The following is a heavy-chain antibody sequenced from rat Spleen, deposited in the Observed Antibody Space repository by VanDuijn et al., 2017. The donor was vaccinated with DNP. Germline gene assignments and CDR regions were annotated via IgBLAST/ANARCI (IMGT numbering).Heavy chain of an antibody. CDR2: ISYSGNT. V-gene: IGHV3-1*01. Sequence: EVQLQESGSGLVKPSQSLSLTCSVTGYSITSNYWGWIRKFPGNKMEYIGHISYSGNTNYNPSLKSRISITRDTSKNHFFLHLNSVTTEDTATYYCARWTRYFDYWCQGVMVTVSS. J-gene: IGHJ2*01. CDR3: ARWTRYFDY. D-gene: IGHD1-7*01. CDR1: GYSITSNY.